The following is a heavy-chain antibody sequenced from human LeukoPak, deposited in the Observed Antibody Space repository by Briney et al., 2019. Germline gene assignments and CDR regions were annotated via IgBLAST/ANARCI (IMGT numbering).Heavy chain of an antibody. CDR2: ISGSSASI. J-gene: IGHJ4*02. D-gene: IGHD7-27*01. CDR3: ATVHTWGLVLTHLDH. V-gene: IGHV3-48*01. CDR1: GFTFSSYS. Sequence: GGSLRLSCVGSGFTFSSYSMNWVRQAPGKGREWISHISGSSASIKYEDSVKGRFTISRDNAKNSLFLQMNSLRVEDTAMYYCATVHTWGLVLTHLDHWGQGIPVTVSS.